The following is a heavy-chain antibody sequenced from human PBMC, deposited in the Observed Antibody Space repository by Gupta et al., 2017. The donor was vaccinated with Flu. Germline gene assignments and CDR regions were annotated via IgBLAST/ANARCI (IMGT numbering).Heavy chain of an antibody. J-gene: IGHJ4*02. CDR2: VYYSGPT. V-gene: IGHV4-31*03. CDR1: GASISSAGHS. CDR3: ARNYGGNFFIDY. D-gene: IGHD4-23*01. Sequence: QVQLQESGPGLVKPSQTLSLTCTVSGASISSAGHSWSWIRQLSGRGLEWIGYVYYSGPTYSNPSLKNRLTISVDTSKNQFSLKLSSVTAADTAVYYCARNYGGNFFIDYWGQGALVTVSS.